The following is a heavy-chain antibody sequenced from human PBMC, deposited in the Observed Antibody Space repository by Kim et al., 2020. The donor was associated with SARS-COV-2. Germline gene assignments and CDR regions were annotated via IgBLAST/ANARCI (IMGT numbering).Heavy chain of an antibody. V-gene: IGHV4-34*01. CDR1: GGSFSGYY. D-gene: IGHD3-10*01. CDR3: ARTTPAAWRITMVRARLSLGY. J-gene: IGHJ4*02. CDR2: INHSGST. Sequence: SETLSLTCAVYGGSFSGYYWSWIRQPPGKGLEWIGEINHSGSTNYNPSLKSRVTISVDTSKNQFSLKLSSVTAADTAVYYCARTTPAAWRITMVRARLSLGYWGQGTLVTVSS.